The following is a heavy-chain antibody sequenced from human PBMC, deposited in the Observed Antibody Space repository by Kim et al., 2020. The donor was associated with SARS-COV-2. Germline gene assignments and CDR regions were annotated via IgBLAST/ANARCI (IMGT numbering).Heavy chain of an antibody. CDR3: ARDDGDYGTSDYYYGMDV. J-gene: IGHJ6*02. CDR2: IYTSGST. CDR1: GGSISSGSYY. V-gene: IGHV4-61*02. D-gene: IGHD4-17*01. Sequence: SETLSLTCTVSGGSISSGSYYWSWIRQPAGKGLEWIGRIYTSGSTNYNPSLKSRVTISVDTSKNQFSLKLSSVTAADTAVYYCARDDGDYGTSDYYYGMDVWGQGTTVTVSS.